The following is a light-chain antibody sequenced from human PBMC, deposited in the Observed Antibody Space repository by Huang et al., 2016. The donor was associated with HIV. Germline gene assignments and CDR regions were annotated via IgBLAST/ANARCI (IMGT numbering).Light chain of an antibody. Sequence: EIVLTQSPATLSLSPGERANLSCRASQSVVKLALYQHKPGQAPRLRSYDASNRASGIPARFSGSGSGTDFTLTVNILQPEDSAVYYCQQRNSWPPITFGQGTRLEIK. CDR2: DAS. V-gene: IGKV3-11*01. J-gene: IGKJ5*01. CDR1: QSVVK. CDR3: QQRNSWPPIT.